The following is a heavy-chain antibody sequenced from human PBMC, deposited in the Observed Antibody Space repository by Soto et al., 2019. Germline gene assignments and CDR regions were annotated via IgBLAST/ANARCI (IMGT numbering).Heavy chain of an antibody. Sequence: ESLKISCQGSGYSFAGYWITWVRQKPGKGLEWMGRIDPSDSQTYYSPSFRGHVTISVTKSITTVFLQWSSLRASDTAMYYCARQIYDSDTGPNFQYYFDSWGQGTPVTVSS. CDR2: IDPSDSQT. D-gene: IGHD3-22*01. CDR1: GYSFAGYW. CDR3: ARQIYDSDTGPNFQYYFDS. J-gene: IGHJ4*02. V-gene: IGHV5-10-1*01.